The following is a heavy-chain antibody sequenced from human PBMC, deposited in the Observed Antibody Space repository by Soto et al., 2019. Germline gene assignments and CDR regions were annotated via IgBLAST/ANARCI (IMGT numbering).Heavy chain of an antibody. CDR1: GESVSTNSAT. V-gene: IGHV6-1*01. CDR2: TYYRSKWYH. D-gene: IGHD2-8*01. CDR3: ARLIGDSWLDS. Sequence: HVQLQQSGPGLVKTSQTLSLTSAISGESVSTNSATWDWIRQPQSRGLEWLGRTYYRSKWYHDYALSVKGRIPIDADTSNKQLSLQLNSVTPDDTAVYYCARLIGDSWLDSWGQGTLVTVSS. J-gene: IGHJ5*01.